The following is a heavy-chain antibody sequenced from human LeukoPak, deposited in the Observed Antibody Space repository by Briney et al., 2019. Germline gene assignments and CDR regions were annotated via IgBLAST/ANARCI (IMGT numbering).Heavy chain of an antibody. Sequence: GGSLRLSCAASGFTFSSYGMHWVRQAPGKGLEWVAMIRYDGRNKYYEESVKGRFTISRDNSKNTLYLQMNSLRAEDTAVYYCAKALYSSGPDAFDIWGQETMVTVSS. J-gene: IGHJ3*02. CDR3: AKALYSSGPDAFDI. D-gene: IGHD6-25*01. CDR1: GFTFSSYG. CDR2: IRYDGRNK. V-gene: IGHV3-30*02.